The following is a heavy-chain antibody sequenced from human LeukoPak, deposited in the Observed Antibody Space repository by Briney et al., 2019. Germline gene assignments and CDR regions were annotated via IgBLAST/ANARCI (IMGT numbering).Heavy chain of an antibody. D-gene: IGHD3-22*01. V-gene: IGHV3-23*01. CDR3: AKRYYYDTSGNPGGLDP. J-gene: IGHJ5*02. CDR1: GFTFSSYA. Sequence: PGGSLTLSCAASGFTFSSYAMGWVRQAPGKGLEWVSTIGGSGDGTYYADSVKGRFTISRDNSRNTLSLQMNSLRAEDTAVYYCAKRYYYDTSGNPGGLDPWGQGTLGTVSS. CDR2: IGGSGDGT.